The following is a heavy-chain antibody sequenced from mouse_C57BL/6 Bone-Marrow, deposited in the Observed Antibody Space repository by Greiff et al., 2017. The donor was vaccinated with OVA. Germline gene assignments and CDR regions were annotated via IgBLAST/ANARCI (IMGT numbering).Heavy chain of an antibody. CDR1: GYTFTSYG. Sequence: VQLVESGAELARPGASVKLSCKASGYTFTSYGISWVKQRTGQGLEWIGEIYPRSGNTYYNEKFKGKATLTADKSSSTAYMELRSLTSEDSAVYFCARWDYDVGAWFAYWGQGTLVTVSA. CDR3: ARWDYDVGAWFAY. D-gene: IGHD2-4*01. J-gene: IGHJ3*01. V-gene: IGHV1-81*01. CDR2: IYPRSGNT.